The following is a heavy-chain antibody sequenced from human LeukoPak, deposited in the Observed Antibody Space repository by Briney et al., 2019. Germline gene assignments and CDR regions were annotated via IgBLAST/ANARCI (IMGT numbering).Heavy chain of an antibody. CDR2: INPNSGGT. V-gene: IGHV1-2*02. CDR3: ARDNADNYGMDV. D-gene: IGHD2-15*01. Sequence: ASVKVSCKASGYTFTGYYMHWVRQAPGQGLEWMGWINPNSGGTNYAQKFQGRVTMTRDTSISTAYMELSRLRSDDTAVYYCARDNADNYGMDVWGQGTMVTVSS. J-gene: IGHJ6*02. CDR1: GYTFTGYY.